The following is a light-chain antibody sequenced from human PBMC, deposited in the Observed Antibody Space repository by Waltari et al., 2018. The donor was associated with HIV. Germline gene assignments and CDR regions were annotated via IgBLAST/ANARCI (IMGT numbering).Light chain of an antibody. CDR3: QTWDTGIQV. CDR1: SGHSKYA. Sequence: QVVLTQSPSASASLGASVKLTCTLSSGHSKYAIAWHQQQPEKGPRYLLRLSTNGSHTKGAGIPDRFSGSSSGAERYLVISSLQSEDEADYYCQTWDTGIQVFGGGTKLTVL. V-gene: IGLV4-69*01. J-gene: IGLJ3*02. CDR2: LSTNGSH.